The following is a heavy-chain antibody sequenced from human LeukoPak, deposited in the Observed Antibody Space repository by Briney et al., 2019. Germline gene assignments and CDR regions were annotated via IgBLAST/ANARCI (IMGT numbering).Heavy chain of an antibody. V-gene: IGHV3-74*01. CDR2: IDSAGSST. CDR1: GFTFSIYW. CDR3: ARGSGYHGSGFDP. J-gene: IGHJ5*02. Sequence: PGGSLRLSCAASGFTFSIYWMHWVRQAPGKGLMWVSRIDSAGSSTSYADSVKGRFTISRDNAKNTLYLQMNSLRAEDTAVYYCARGSGYHGSGFDPWGQGTLVTVSS. D-gene: IGHD3-10*01.